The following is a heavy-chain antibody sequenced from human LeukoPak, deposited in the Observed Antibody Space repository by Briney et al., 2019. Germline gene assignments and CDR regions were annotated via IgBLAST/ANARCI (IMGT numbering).Heavy chain of an antibody. D-gene: IGHD2-8*01. Sequence: GGSLRLSCAASGFTFSSYGMHRVRQAPGKGLEWVADIWFDGKNEHFADSVKGRFAISRDNSKNTVYLQINSLRAEDTAVYYCARDRHCVNGVCHSPPGMDVWGQGTTVTVSS. J-gene: IGHJ6*02. CDR3: ARDRHCVNGVCHSPPGMDV. CDR2: IWFDGKNE. V-gene: IGHV3-33*08. CDR1: GFTFSSYG.